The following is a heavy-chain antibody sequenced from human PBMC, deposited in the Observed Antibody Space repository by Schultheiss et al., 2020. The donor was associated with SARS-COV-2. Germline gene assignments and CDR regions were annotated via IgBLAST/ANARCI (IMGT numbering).Heavy chain of an antibody. Sequence: GGSLRLSCAASGFTFSSYAMHWVRQAPGKGLEWVAVISYDGTNKRYADSVKGRFTISRDTSKNTLYLQMNSLRAEDTAVYYCARGYYSNSNFDYWGQGTLVTVSS. V-gene: IGHV3-30*07. CDR3: ARGYYSNSNFDY. D-gene: IGHD4-11*01. CDR2: ISYDGTNK. CDR1: GFTFSSYA. J-gene: IGHJ4*02.